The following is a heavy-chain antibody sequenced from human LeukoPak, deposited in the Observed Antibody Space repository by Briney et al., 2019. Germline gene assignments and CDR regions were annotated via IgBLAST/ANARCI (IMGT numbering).Heavy chain of an antibody. CDR2: TSHSGST. CDR1: GGSISGYY. Sequence: PSETLSLTCTVSGGSISGYYWSWIRQPPGKGLEWIGETSHSGSTYYNPSLESRVTISVDTSKKQFSLKLTSVTAADTAVYFCARKYCSTTSCSYGFDIWGQGTMVTVSS. D-gene: IGHD2-2*01. J-gene: IGHJ3*02. CDR3: ARKYCSTTSCSYGFDI. V-gene: IGHV4-34*01.